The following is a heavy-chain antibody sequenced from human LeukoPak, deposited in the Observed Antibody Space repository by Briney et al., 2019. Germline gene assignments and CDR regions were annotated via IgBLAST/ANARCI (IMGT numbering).Heavy chain of an antibody. CDR2: ISGSGGST. Sequence: GGSLRLSCAASGFTVSSNYMSWVRQAPGKGLEWVSAISGSGGSTYYADSVKGRFTISRDDSKNTLYLQMNSLRAEDTAVYYCAKGLLGTLAYFDYWGQGTLVTVSS. CDR1: GFTVSSNY. D-gene: IGHD7-27*01. J-gene: IGHJ4*02. CDR3: AKGLLGTLAYFDY. V-gene: IGHV3-23*01.